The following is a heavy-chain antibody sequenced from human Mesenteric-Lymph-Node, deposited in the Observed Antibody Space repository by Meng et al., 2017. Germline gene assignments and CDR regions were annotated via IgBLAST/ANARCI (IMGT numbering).Heavy chain of an antibody. D-gene: IGHD3-10*01. J-gene: IGHJ4*01. Sequence: GSLRLSCTVSGGSISSYYWSWIRQPPGKGLEWIGYIYYSGSTNYNPSLKSRVTISVDTSKNQFSLKLRSVTAADTAVYYCASAPWASGSFDDWGHGTLVTVSS. CDR1: GGSISSYY. CDR3: ASAPWASGSFDD. CDR2: IYYSGST. V-gene: IGHV4-59*12.